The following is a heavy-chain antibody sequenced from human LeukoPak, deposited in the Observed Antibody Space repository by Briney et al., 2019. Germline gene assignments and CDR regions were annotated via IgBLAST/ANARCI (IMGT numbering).Heavy chain of an antibody. D-gene: IGHD6-13*01. V-gene: IGHV1-69*04. CDR2: IIPIFGIA. Sequence: GASVKVSCKASGGTFSSYAISWVRQAPGQGLEWMGRIIPIFGIANYAQKFQGRVTITADKSTSTAYMELGSLRSEDTAVYYCARVDAAAASSVYYYGMDVWGQGTTVTVSS. J-gene: IGHJ6*02. CDR1: GGTFSSYA. CDR3: ARVDAAAASSVYYYGMDV.